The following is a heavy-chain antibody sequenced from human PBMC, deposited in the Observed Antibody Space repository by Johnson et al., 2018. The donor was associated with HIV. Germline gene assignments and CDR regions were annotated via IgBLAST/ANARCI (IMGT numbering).Heavy chain of an antibody. CDR3: AKVAYSDAFDI. CDR2: ISYDGSNK. J-gene: IGHJ3*02. V-gene: IGHV3-30*04. CDR1: GFTFSSHA. Sequence: QVQLVESGGGVVQPGRSLRLSCAASGFTFSSHAMHWVRQAPGKGLEWVAVISYDGSNKYYADSVKGRFTISRDNSKNTLYLQMNSLRAEDTAVYYCAKVAYSDAFDIWGQGTMVTVSS. D-gene: IGHD1-1*01.